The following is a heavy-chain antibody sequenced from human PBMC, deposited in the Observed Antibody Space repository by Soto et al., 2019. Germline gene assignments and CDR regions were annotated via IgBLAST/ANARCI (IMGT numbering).Heavy chain of an antibody. J-gene: IGHJ2*01. Sequence: QVQLVESGGGVVQPGRSLRLSCAASGFTFSSYAMRWVRQAPGKGLEWVAVISYDGSNKYYADSVKGRFTISRDNSKKSLYLQMDSMRAEDTAVYYCASPLWRDDYNWGYFDLWGRGPLVTVSS. CDR2: ISYDGSNK. CDR1: GFTFSSYA. D-gene: IGHD4-4*01. CDR3: ASPLWRDDYNWGYFDL. V-gene: IGHV3-30*14.